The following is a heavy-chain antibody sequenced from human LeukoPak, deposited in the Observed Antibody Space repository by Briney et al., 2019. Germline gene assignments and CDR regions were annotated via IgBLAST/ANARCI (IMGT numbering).Heavy chain of an antibody. CDR2: INHSGST. CDR3: ARGYYGSGSHCCHMDV. V-gene: IGHV4-34*01. D-gene: IGHD3-10*01. Sequence: SETLSLTCAVYVGSFSGYYWSWIRQPPGKGLEWTGEINHSGSTNYNSSLKSRVTISVDTSKNQFSLKLSSVTAADTAVYYCARGYYGSGSHCCHMDVWGKGTTITVS. J-gene: IGHJ6*03. CDR1: VGSFSGYY.